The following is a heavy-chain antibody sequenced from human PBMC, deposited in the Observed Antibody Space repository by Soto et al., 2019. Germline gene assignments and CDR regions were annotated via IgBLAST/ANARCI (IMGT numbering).Heavy chain of an antibody. Sequence: SETLSLTCTVSGGSISSSSYYWGWIRQPPGKGLEWIGSIYYSGSTYYNPSLKSRVTISVDTSKNQFSLKLSSVTAADTAVYYCARHLEVYYYGMDVWGQGTTVTVSS. CDR2: IYYSGST. CDR3: ARHLEVYYYGMDV. CDR1: GGSISSSSYY. J-gene: IGHJ6*02. V-gene: IGHV4-39*01.